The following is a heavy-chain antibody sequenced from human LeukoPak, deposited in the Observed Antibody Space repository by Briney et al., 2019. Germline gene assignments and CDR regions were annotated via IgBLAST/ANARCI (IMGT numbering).Heavy chain of an antibody. Sequence: GASVKVSCKASGYSSTDYYMHWVRQAPGHGLESMGWINPDSGGTNYPQKFQGRVTMTRDTSISTAYMELSRLRSDDTAVYYCARGGHYYSYSMDVWGKGTTVTVSS. CDR2: INPDSGGT. J-gene: IGHJ6*03. CDR3: ARGGHYYSYSMDV. CDR1: GYSSTDYY. V-gene: IGHV1-2*02.